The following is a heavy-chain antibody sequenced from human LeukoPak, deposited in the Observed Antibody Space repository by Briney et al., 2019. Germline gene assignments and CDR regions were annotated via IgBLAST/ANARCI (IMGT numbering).Heavy chain of an antibody. Sequence: ASMKVSCEASGGTFSSYAISWVRQAPGQGLEWMGGIIPIFGTANYAQKFQGRVTITADKSTSTAYMELSSLRSEDTAVYYCARDLGYGSGSYYDYWGQGTLVTVSS. J-gene: IGHJ4*02. CDR2: IIPIFGTA. V-gene: IGHV1-69*06. CDR1: GGTFSSYA. CDR3: ARDLGYGSGSYYDY. D-gene: IGHD3-10*01.